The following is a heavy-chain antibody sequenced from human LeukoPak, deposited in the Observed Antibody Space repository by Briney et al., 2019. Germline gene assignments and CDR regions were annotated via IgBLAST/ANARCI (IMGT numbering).Heavy chain of an antibody. V-gene: IGHV4-38-2*02. CDR1: GYSISSGYY. Sequence: SETLSLTCTVSGYSISSGYYWGWIRQPPGKGLEWIANIYHSGLIYYNPSLKSRITISMDTSKNQFSLKLSSVTAADTAVYYCARYYSSSWYRDAFDIWGQGTMVTVSS. CDR2: IYHSGLI. D-gene: IGHD6-13*01. CDR3: ARYYSSSWYRDAFDI. J-gene: IGHJ3*02.